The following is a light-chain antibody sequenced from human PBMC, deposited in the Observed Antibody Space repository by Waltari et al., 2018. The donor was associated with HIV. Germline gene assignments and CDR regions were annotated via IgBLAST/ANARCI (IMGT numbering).Light chain of an antibody. J-gene: IGLJ2*01. V-gene: IGLV2-14*01. Sequence: QSALTQPASVSGSPGPSITISCTGANTDIGLYHLVSWYRQHPVKAPQLVIYAVHTPPSGVSDRFSGSKSGNTASLTISSLQAEDEADYYCSSYSSTDSLLFGGGTKLTVL. CDR2: AVH. CDR3: SSYSSTDSLL. CDR1: NTDIGLYHL.